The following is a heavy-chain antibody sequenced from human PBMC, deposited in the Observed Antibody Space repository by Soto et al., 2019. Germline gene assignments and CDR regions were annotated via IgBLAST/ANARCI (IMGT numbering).Heavy chain of an antibody. V-gene: IGHV1-69*01. Sequence: QVQLVQSGAEVKKPGSSVKVSCKASGATFSSYGISWVRQAPGQGLEWMGGITPMFDRANYAKRFQGRVTITADESTSTIYREVSSLRSEDTSVYYCASQDGVRGSDPFDYWGQRTLVTVSS. D-gene: IGHD3-16*01. CDR2: ITPMFDRA. CDR3: ASQDGVRGSDPFDY. CDR1: GATFSSYG. J-gene: IGHJ4*02.